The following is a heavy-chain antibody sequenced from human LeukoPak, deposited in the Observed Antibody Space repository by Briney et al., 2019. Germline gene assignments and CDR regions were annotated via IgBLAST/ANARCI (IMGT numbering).Heavy chain of an antibody. J-gene: IGHJ1*01. Sequence: GESLKISCKGSGYSFTSYWIAWVRQMPGKGLEGMGIIYPGDSDTRYSPSFQGQVTISADKSISTAYLQWSSLKASDTAMYYCAICYYDSSGYPEYFQHWGQGTLVTVSS. CDR1: GYSFTSYW. V-gene: IGHV5-51*01. D-gene: IGHD3-22*01. CDR2: IYPGDSDT. CDR3: AICYYDSSGYPEYFQH.